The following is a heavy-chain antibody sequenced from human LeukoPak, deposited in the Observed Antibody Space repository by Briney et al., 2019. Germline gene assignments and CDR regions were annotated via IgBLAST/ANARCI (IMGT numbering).Heavy chain of an antibody. CDR1: GGSFSGYY. J-gene: IGHJ3*02. CDR2: IIHSGST. D-gene: IGHD4/OR15-4a*01. CDR3: ARGLMGADAFDI. Sequence: PSETLSLTCAVSGGSFSGYYWSWIRQPPGKGLEWIGEIIHSGSTNYNPSLNIRVTISVDTSKNQFSLKLSSVTAADTAVYYCARGLMGADAFDIWGQGTMVTVSS. V-gene: IGHV4-34*01.